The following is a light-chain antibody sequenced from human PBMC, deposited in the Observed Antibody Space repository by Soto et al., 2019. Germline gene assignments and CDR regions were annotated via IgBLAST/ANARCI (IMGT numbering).Light chain of an antibody. V-gene: IGKV3-11*01. Sequence: EIVLTQSPATLSLSPGERATLSCRASQSVSSYLAWYQQKPGQAPRLLIYDASNRATGIPARFSGSGSGTDFTLTISSLEPEDFAVYYCQQRSNWPPDPVYTFGQGTKLEIK. CDR3: QQRSNWPPDPVYT. J-gene: IGKJ2*01. CDR2: DAS. CDR1: QSVSSY.